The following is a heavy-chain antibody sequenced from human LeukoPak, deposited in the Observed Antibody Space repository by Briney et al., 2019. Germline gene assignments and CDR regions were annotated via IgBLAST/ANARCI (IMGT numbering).Heavy chain of an antibody. CDR2: IIPIFGTA. CDR3: ARESYYDSSGYPPGAFDI. J-gene: IGHJ3*02. V-gene: IGHV1-69*13. D-gene: IGHD3-22*01. CDR1: GGTFSSYA. Sequence: SVKVSCKASGGTFSSYAISWVRQAPGQGLEWMGGIIPIFGTANYAQKFQGRVTITADESTSTAYMELSSLRSEDTAVYYCARESYYDSSGYPPGAFDICGQGTMVTVSS.